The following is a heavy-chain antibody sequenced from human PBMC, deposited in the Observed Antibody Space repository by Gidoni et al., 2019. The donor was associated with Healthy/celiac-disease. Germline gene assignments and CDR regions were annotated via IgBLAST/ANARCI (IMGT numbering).Heavy chain of an antibody. V-gene: IGHV1-46*01. D-gene: IGHD3-10*01. J-gene: IGHJ4*02. CDR3: ARALSGSYYGENYFDY. CDR1: GDTFTSYY. Sequence: QVQLVQSGAEVKKPGASGKVSCKASGDTFTSYYMHWVRQAPGQGLEWMGIINPSGGSTSYAQKFQGRFTMTRDTSTSTVYMELSSLRSEDTAVYYCARALSGSYYGENYFDYWGQGTLVTVSS. CDR2: INPSGGST.